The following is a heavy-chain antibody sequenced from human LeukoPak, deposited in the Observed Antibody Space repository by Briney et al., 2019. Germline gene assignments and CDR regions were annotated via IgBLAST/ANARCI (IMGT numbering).Heavy chain of an antibody. V-gene: IGHV4-34*01. Sequence: SETLSLTCAVYGGSFSGYYWSWIRQPPGKGLEWIGGINHSGSTNYNPSLKSRVTISVDTSKNQFSLKLSSVTAADTAVYYCARRLGYYGSGSYYNPLDYWGQGTLVTVSS. J-gene: IGHJ4*02. CDR3: ARRLGYYGSGSYYNPLDY. CDR2: INHSGST. CDR1: GGSFSGYY. D-gene: IGHD3-10*01.